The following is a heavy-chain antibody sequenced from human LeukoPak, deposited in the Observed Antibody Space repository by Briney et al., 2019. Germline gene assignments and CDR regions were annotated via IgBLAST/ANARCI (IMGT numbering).Heavy chain of an antibody. J-gene: IGHJ4*02. V-gene: IGHV3-23*01. Sequence: GGSLRLSCAASGFTFSSYAMSWVRQAPGKGLEWVSAISGSGGSTYYADSVKGRFTISRDNSKNTLYLQMNSLRAEDTAVYYCAKDRMRYSRGWYGDYWGQGTLVTVSS. D-gene: IGHD6-19*01. CDR1: GFTFSSYA. CDR3: AKDRMRYSRGWYGDY. CDR2: ISGSGGST.